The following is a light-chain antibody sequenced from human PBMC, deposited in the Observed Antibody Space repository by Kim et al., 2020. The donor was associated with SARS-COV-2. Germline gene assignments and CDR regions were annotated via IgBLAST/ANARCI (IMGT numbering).Light chain of an antibody. CDR3: QQYNNWPYT. J-gene: IGKJ2*01. CDR2: GAS. CDR1: QSVSRN. Sequence: SVSPGERATLSCRASQSVSRNLAWYQQTPGQAPRLFIYGASTRATGTPSSFSGSGSGTELTLTISGLQSEDFAVYSCQQYNNWPYTFGQGTKLEI. V-gene: IGKV3-15*01.